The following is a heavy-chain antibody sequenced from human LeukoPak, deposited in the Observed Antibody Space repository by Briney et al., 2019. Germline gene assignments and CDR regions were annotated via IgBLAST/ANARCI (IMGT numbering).Heavy chain of an antibody. V-gene: IGHV1-18*01. Sequence: ASVKVSCKASGYTFTSYGISWVRQAPGQGLEWMGWISAYNGNTNYAQKLQGRVTMTTDTSTSTAYMELRSLRSDDTAVYCCARAPDSSGWPYYFDYWGQGTLVTVSS. CDR2: ISAYNGNT. CDR3: ARAPDSSGWPYYFDY. J-gene: IGHJ4*02. CDR1: GYTFTSYG. D-gene: IGHD6-19*01.